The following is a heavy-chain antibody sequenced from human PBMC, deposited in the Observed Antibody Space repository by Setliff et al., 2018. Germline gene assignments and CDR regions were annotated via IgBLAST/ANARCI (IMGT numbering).Heavy chain of an antibody. CDR3: ARGGLHFWSGYYFS. CDR2: IIPVFGTP. V-gene: IGHV1-69*13. J-gene: IGHJ4*02. Sequence: SVKVSCKASGDTFSTNVLSWVRQAPGQGLEWMGGIIPVFGTPNYAQKFQGRVTITADESTSTAYMELSSLRSDDTAMYYCARGGLHFWSGYYFSWGQGTPVTVS. CDR1: GDTFSTNV. D-gene: IGHD3-3*02.